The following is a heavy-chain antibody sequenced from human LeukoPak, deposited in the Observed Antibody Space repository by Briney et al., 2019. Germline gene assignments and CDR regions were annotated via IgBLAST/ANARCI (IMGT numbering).Heavy chain of an antibody. V-gene: IGHV1-46*01. CDR1: GYTFTSYY. D-gene: IGHD3-3*01. CDR3: ARDFAPYDFWSGYCDY. Sequence: ASVKVSCKASGYTFTSYYMHWVRQAPGQGLEWMGIINPCGGSTSYAQKFQGRVTMTRDTSTSTVYMELSSLRSEDTAVYYCARDFAPYDFWSGYCDYWGQGTLVTVSS. J-gene: IGHJ4*02. CDR2: INPCGGST.